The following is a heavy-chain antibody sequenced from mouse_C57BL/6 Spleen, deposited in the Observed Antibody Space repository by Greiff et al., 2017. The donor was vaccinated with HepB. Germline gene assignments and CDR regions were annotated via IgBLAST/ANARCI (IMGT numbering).Heavy chain of an antibody. J-gene: IGHJ4*01. CDR1: GYTFTSYW. D-gene: IGHD1-1*01. V-gene: IGHV1-52*01. CDR3: AREGYYYGSSYFMYY. Sequence: QVQLQQPGAELVRPGSSVKLSCKASGYTFTSYWMHWVKQRPIQGLEWIGNIDPSDSETHYNQKFKDKATLTVDKSSSTAYMQLSSLTSEDSSVYYCAREGYYYGSSYFMYYWGQGTSVTVSS. CDR2: IDPSDSET.